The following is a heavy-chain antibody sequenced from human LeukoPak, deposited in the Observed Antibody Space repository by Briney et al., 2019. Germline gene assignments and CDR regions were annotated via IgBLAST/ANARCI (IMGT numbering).Heavy chain of an antibody. CDR2: ISYDGSNK. V-gene: IGHV3-30*03. CDR1: GFTFSRSW. J-gene: IGHJ4*02. Sequence: PGGSLRLSCAASGFTFSRSWMHWVRQAPGKGLEWVAVISYDGSNKYYADSVKGRFTISRDNSKNTLYLQMNSLRAEDTAVYYCARDRSEGYYFDYWGQGTLVTVSS. CDR3: ARDRSEGYYFDY.